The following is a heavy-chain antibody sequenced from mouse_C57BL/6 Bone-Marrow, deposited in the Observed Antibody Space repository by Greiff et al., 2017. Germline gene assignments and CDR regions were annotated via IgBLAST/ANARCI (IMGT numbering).Heavy chain of an antibody. CDR3: ARRDTWAYWYFDV. Sequence: QVQLQQPGAELVRPGTSVKVSCKASGYAFTNYLIEWVKQRPGQGLEWIGVINPGSGGTNYNEKFKGKATLTADKSSSTAYMQLSSLTSEDSAVYFFARRDTWAYWYFDVWGTGTTVTVSS. CDR2: INPGSGGT. V-gene: IGHV1-54*01. CDR1: GYAFTNYL. D-gene: IGHD3-3*01. J-gene: IGHJ1*03.